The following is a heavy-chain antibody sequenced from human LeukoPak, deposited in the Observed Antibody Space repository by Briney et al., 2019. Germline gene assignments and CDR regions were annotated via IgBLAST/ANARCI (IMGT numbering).Heavy chain of an antibody. CDR2: IYYSGST. V-gene: IGHV4-39*07. J-gene: IGHJ4*02. D-gene: IGHD1-26*01. CDR1: GGSISSSSYY. Sequence: PSETLSLTCTVSGGSISSSSYYWGWIRQPPGKGLEWIGSIYYSGSTYYNPSLKSRVTISVDRSKNQFSLKLSSVTAADTAVYYCARDRGRMEFDYWGQGTLVTVSS. CDR3: ARDRGRMEFDY.